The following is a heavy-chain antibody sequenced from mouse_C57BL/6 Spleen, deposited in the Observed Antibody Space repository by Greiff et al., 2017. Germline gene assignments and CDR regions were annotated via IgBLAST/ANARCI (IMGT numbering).Heavy chain of an antibody. CDR2: IDPENGDT. J-gene: IGHJ2*01. D-gene: IGHD1-1*01. CDR3: TTFYGSSPDY. CDR1: GFNIKDDY. V-gene: IGHV14-4*01. Sequence: VQLQQSGAELVRPGASVKLSCTASGFNIKDDYMHWVKQRPEQGLEWIGWIDPENGDTEYASKFQGKATITADTSSNTAYLQLSSLTSEDTAGYYCTTFYGSSPDYWGQGTTLTVSS.